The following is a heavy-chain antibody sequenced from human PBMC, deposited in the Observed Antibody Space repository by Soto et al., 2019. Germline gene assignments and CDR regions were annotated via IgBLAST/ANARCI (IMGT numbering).Heavy chain of an antibody. J-gene: IGHJ4*02. D-gene: IGHD4-4*01. CDR1: GFTFSSYW. CDR3: ASLSATVDF. Sequence: PGGSLGLSCVASGFTFSSYWMHWLRQAPGRELVWVSEIDTDGNSRNYADSVKGRFTISRDNAKNTLYLQMNSLTAEDTAVYFCASLSATVDFWGRGTLVTVYS. CDR2: IDTDGNSR. V-gene: IGHV3-74*01.